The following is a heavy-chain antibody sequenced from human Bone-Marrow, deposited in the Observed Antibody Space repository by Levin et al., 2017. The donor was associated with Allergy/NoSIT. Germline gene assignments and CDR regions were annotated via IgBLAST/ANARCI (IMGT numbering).Heavy chain of an antibody. CDR2: IWYDGSNK. D-gene: IGHD6-13*01. Sequence: GGSLRLSCAASGFTFSSYGMHWVRQAPGKGLEWVAVIWYDGSNKYYADSVKGRFTISRDNSKNTLYLQMNSLRAEDTAVYYCARQSSSWGPQVANWFDPWGQGTLVTVSS. V-gene: IGHV3-33*01. J-gene: IGHJ5*02. CDR1: GFTFSSYG. CDR3: ARQSSSWGPQVANWFDP.